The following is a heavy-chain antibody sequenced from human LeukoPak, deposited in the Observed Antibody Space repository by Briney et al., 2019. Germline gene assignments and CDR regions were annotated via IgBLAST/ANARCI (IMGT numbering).Heavy chain of an antibody. CDR3: ARDYDYVWGSYRYQVHFDY. V-gene: IGHV3-20*04. Sequence: GGSLRLSCAASGFTFDDYGMSWVRQAPGKGLEWVSGINWNGGSTGYADSVKGRFTISRDNAKNSLYLQMNSLRTEDTAVYYCARDYDYVWGSYRYQVHFDYWGQGTLVTVSS. CDR1: GFTFDDYG. D-gene: IGHD3-16*02. CDR2: INWNGGST. J-gene: IGHJ4*02.